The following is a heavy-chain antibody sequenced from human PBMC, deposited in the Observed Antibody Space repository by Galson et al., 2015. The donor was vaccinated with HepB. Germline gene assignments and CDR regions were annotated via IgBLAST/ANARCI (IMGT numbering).Heavy chain of an antibody. CDR1: GFSLSTSGMC. J-gene: IGHJ3*02. CDR2: IDWDDDK. D-gene: IGHD6-13*01. CDR3: ARIIDSSWDAFDI. V-gene: IGHV2-70*11. Sequence: PALVKPTQTLTLTCTFSGFSLSTSGMCVSWIRQPPGKALEWLARIDWDDDKYYSTSLKTRLTISKDTSKNQVVLTMTNMDPVDTATYYCARIIDSSWDAFDIWGQGTMVTVSS.